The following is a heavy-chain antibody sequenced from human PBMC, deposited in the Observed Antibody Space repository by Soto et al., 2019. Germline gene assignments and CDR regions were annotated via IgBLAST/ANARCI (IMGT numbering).Heavy chain of an antibody. V-gene: IGHV4-59*01. CDR1: GGSISSYY. CDR2: IYYSGST. J-gene: IGHJ4*02. CDR3: AGGNYVFDY. Sequence: SDTLSLTCTVSGGSISSYYWSWIRQPPGKGPEWIGYIYYSGSTNYNPSLKSRVTISVDTSKNQFSLKLSSVTAADTAVYYCAGGNYVFDYWGRGTLVTVSS. D-gene: IGHD3-10*02.